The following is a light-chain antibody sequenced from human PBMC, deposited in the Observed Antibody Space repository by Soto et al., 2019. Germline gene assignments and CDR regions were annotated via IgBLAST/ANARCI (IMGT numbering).Light chain of an antibody. CDR1: SSDVGGYNY. CDR3: CSYAGSYFYV. CDR2: YVS. Sequence: QSVLTQPRSVSGSPGQSVTISCTGTSSDVGGYNYVSWYQQLPGKAPKLMIYYVSKRPSGVPDRFSGSKSGNTASLTISGLQAEDEADYYCCSYAGSYFYVFGTGTKLTVL. V-gene: IGLV2-11*01. J-gene: IGLJ1*01.